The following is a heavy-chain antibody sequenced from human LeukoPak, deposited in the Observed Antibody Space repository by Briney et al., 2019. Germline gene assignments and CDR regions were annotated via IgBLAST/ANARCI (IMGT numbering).Heavy chain of an antibody. Sequence: SETLSLTCAVYGGSFSGYYWSWIRQPPGKGLEWIGEINHSGSTNYNPSLKRRVTISVDASKNQFSLKLNSVTAADTAVYYCARGTLYGEYVFDYWGQGTLVTVSS. CDR2: INHSGST. D-gene: IGHD4-17*01. J-gene: IGHJ4*02. V-gene: IGHV4-34*01. CDR1: GGSFSGYY. CDR3: ARGTLYGEYVFDY.